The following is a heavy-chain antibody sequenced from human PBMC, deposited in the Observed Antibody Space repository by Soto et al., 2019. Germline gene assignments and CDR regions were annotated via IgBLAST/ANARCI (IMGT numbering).Heavy chain of an antibody. V-gene: IGHV1-18*01. Sequence: ASVKVSCKASGYTFTSYGISWVRQAPGQGLEWMGWISAYNGNTNYAQKLQGRVTMTTDTSTSTAYMELRSLRSDDTAVYYCARRPPATYSSGWFDPWGQGTLVTVSS. CDR1: GYTFTSYG. J-gene: IGHJ5*02. CDR3: ARRPPATYSSGWFDP. D-gene: IGHD6-19*01. CDR2: ISAYNGNT.